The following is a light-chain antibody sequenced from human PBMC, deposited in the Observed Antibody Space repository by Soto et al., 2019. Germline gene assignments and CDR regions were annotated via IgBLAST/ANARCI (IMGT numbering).Light chain of an antibody. CDR3: QQYNNWPPLT. CDR1: QSVSIN. V-gene: IGKV3-15*01. CDR2: GAS. Sequence: EIVMTQFPATLSVSLGESATLSCRASQSVSINLAWYQQKPGQAPRLLVYGASTRATGIPARFSGSGSGTEFTLTISSLQSEDFAVYYCQQYNNWPPLTFGGGTKVEIK. J-gene: IGKJ4*01.